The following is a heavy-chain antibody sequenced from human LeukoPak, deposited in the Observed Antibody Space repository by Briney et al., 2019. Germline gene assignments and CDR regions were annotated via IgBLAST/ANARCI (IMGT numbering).Heavy chain of an antibody. D-gene: IGHD4-23*01. Sequence: PSETLSLNCTVSGYSISSISRTCYWGWVRQSPGKGLEWIGSFYHSARNYYNPSLQTRVTISIDTSKNQFSLKLSSATAADTAVYYRAKLRVQNYGGNWGFDYWGQGPRVTVSS. CDR3: AKLRVQNYGGNWGFDY. CDR2: FYHSARN. CDR1: GYSISSISRTCY. V-gene: IGHV4-38-2*02. J-gene: IGHJ4*02.